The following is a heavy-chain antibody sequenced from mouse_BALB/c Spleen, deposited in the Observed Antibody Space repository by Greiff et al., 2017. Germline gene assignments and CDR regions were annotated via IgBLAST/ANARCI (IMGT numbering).Heavy chain of an antibody. Sequence: VMLVESGAELMKPGASVKISCKATGYTFSSYWIEWVKQRPGHGLEWIGEILPGSGSTNYNEKFKGKATFTADTSSNTAYMQLSSLTSEDSAVYYCARYDYDLYYYAMDYWGQGTSVTVSS. V-gene: IGHV1-9*01. CDR3: ARYDYDLYYYAMDY. J-gene: IGHJ4*01. CDR1: GYTFSSYW. CDR2: ILPGSGST. D-gene: IGHD2-4*01.